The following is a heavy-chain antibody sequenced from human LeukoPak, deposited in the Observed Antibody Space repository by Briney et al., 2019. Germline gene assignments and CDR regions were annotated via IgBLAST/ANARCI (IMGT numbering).Heavy chain of an antibody. V-gene: IGHV3-21*01. D-gene: IGHD3-10*01. J-gene: IGHJ4*02. Sequence: GGSLRLSCAASGFTFSSYSMNWVRQAPGKGLGWVSSISSSSSYIYYADSVKGRFTISRDNAKNSLYLQMNSLRAEDTAVYYCARGRFGELAGVDYWGQGTLVTVSS. CDR2: ISSSSSYI. CDR3: ARGRFGELAGVDY. CDR1: GFTFSSYS.